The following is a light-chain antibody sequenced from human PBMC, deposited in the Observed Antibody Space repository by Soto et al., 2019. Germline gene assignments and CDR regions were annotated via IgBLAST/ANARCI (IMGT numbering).Light chain of an antibody. CDR3: MQGTHWPWT. Sequence: DVVMIQSPLSLPVTLGQPASISCRSSQSLLSSDGHTYLNWFQQRPGQSPRRLIYKVSNRDYGVPDRCSGSGSGTDFTLTISRVEAEDVGVYYCMQGTHWPWTFGQGTKVEIK. V-gene: IGKV2-30*01. CDR1: QSLLSSDGHTY. CDR2: KVS. J-gene: IGKJ1*01.